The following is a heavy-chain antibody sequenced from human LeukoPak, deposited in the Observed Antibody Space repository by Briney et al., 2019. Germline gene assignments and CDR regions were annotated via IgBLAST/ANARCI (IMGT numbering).Heavy chain of an antibody. CDR1: GIPFSDFY. Sequence: GGSLRLSCVVSGIPFSDFYMNWIRQARAKGLEWISYISSSSSYTDYAESVKGRFTISRDNAKSALYLEMNDLRVEDTAVYYCAAGTAADYWGQGTLVIVSS. CDR2: ISSSSSYT. D-gene: IGHD6-13*01. J-gene: IGHJ4*02. CDR3: AAGTAADY. V-gene: IGHV3-11*03.